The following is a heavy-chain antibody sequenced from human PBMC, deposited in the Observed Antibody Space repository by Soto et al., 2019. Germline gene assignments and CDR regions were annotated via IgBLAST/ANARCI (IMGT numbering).Heavy chain of an antibody. Sequence: EAQLVESGGGLVQPGGSLRLSCAASGFTFSNYAMNWVRQAPGKGLEWVAYITSRGPTIYYADSVKGRFNISRDNAKTSLYLQMNNLRAEDTAIYYCARDSLRNGYINAWGQGTLVTVSS. J-gene: IGHJ5*02. V-gene: IGHV3-48*03. CDR3: ARDSLRNGYINA. D-gene: IGHD5-12*01. CDR2: ITSRGPTI. CDR1: GFTFSNYA.